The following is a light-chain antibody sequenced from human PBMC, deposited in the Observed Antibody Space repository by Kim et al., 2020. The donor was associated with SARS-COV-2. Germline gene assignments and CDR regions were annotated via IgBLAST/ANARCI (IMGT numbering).Light chain of an antibody. CDR1: QTCSDSH. Sequence: LSPGERATLSCRASQTCSDSHLAWYQQKPGQAPRLLSYGASSRATGIPDRFSGSGSGTDFTLTISRLEPEDFAVYYCQQYGNSRWTFGQGTKLEI. V-gene: IGKV3-20*01. J-gene: IGKJ1*01. CDR3: QQYGNSRWT. CDR2: GAS.